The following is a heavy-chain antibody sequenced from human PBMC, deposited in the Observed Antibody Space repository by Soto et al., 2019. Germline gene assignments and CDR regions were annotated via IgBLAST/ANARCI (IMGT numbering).Heavy chain of an antibody. CDR1: GFNVKKFA. Sequence: EVQLLESGGGVVQPGGSLRLSCVASGFNVKKFAMSWVRQAPGEGLEWVSGISCCGGSTSYADSVKGRFSIARDDSTNTLSLQMNNLRVEDTAQYYCAKADGEQWLLPHLDKWGQGTLVTVS. D-gene: IGHD6-19*01. V-gene: IGHV3-23*01. CDR2: ISCCGGST. J-gene: IGHJ4*02. CDR3: AKADGEQWLLPHLDK.